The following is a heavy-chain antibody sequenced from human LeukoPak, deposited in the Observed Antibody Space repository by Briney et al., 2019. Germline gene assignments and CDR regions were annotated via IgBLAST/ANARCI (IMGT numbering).Heavy chain of an antibody. Sequence: GGSLRVSCAASGFTVSNNYMSWVRQAPGKGLEWVSIIYDGGRTYYTDSSRGGFTISRDNSKHMLYLQMSSLRAEDTAVYYCARGPGISWLQYWGQGTLVTVSS. CDR3: ARGPGISWLQY. CDR1: GFTVSNNY. V-gene: IGHV3-53*01. CDR2: IYDGGRT. D-gene: IGHD1-14*01. J-gene: IGHJ4*02.